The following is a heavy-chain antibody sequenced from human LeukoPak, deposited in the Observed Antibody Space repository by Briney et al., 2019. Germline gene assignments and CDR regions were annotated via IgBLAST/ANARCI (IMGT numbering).Heavy chain of an antibody. CDR2: ISGDGSSI. D-gene: IGHD1-26*01. CDR3: ARRGWETHHAFDY. CDR1: GFTFRNYY. V-gene: IGHV3-74*01. Sequence: PGGSLRLSCVASGFTFRNYYMHWVRQVPGKGLVGVSRISGDGSSIFYADSVKGRFTISRDNAKNSLYVQMNSLRADDSAVYYCARRGWETHHAFDYWGQGTLVTVSS. J-gene: IGHJ4*02.